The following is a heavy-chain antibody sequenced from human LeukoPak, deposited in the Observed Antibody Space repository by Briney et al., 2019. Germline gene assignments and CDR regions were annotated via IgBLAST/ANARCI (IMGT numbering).Heavy chain of an antibody. CDR1: GGSISSYY. CDR2: IYTSGST. Sequence: SETLSLTCTVSGGSISSYYWSWIRQPAGKGLEWIGRIYTSGSTNYNPSLKSRVTMSVDTSKDQFSLKMNSVTAADPAGYYCANSGYPPVFDPWGQGILVTVSS. V-gene: IGHV4-4*07. D-gene: IGHD3-22*01. CDR3: ANSGYPPVFDP. J-gene: IGHJ5*02.